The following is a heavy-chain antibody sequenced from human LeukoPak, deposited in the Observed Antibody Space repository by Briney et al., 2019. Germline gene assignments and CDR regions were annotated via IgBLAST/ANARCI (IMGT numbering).Heavy chain of an antibody. Sequence: SETLSLTCTVSGGSVSSGSYYWNWIRQPPGKGLEWLGQIYYSGCTDYNPSLKSRVTISADTSKNQFSLKMTSVTAADTAVYYCAREPGETDEGFEYWGQGTLVTVSS. V-gene: IGHV4-61*01. CDR1: GGSVSSGSYY. CDR3: AREPGETDEGFEY. CDR2: IYYSGCT. D-gene: IGHD1-14*01. J-gene: IGHJ4*02.